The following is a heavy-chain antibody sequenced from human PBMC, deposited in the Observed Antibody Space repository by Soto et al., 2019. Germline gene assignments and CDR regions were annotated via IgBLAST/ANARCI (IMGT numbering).Heavy chain of an antibody. CDR3: ARDRGATAYYYYGMDV. D-gene: IGHD1-1*01. V-gene: IGHV1-69*08. J-gene: IGHJ6*02. CDR1: GGTFSSYT. Sequence: QVQLVQSGAEVKKPGSSVKVSCKASGGTFSSYTISWVRQAPGQGLEWMGRIIPILGIANYAQKFQGRVTITANKYTSTAYMELSSLRSESTAGYYCARDRGATAYYYYGMDVWGQGTTVTVSS. CDR2: IIPILGIA.